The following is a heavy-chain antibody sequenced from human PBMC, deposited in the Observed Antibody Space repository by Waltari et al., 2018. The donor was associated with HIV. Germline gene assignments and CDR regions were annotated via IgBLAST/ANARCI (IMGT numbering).Heavy chain of an antibody. D-gene: IGHD3-16*02. V-gene: IGHV3-21*03. CDR2: ISSVGSYI. J-gene: IGHJ4*02. Sequence: EVQLVESGGGLVKPGGSLRLSCAASGFTFSTSNMNWVRQAPGKGLEWVSSISSVGSYIYYPDSFKVRFTISRDNAKNSLYLQMNSLRAEDTAVYYCAGGGYDYAWGTYRPFDYWGQGTLVTVSS. CDR1: GFTFSTSN. CDR3: AGGGYDYAWGTYRPFDY.